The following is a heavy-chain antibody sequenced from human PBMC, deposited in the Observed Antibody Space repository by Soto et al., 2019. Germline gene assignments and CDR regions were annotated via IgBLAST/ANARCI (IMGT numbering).Heavy chain of an antibody. CDR1: GASISSGDYF. CDR3: DREKRYISGPKNFDY. J-gene: IGHJ4*02. V-gene: IGHV4-30-4*01. D-gene: IGHD1-26*01. CDR2: IYDSGSS. Sequence: SETLSLTCTVSGASISSGDYFWSWIRQSPGKGLEWIGYIYDSGSSYYNPSLKSRVTMSVDTSKNQFSLKLRSVTAADTAVYYCDREKRYISGPKNFDYWGQGTLVTVSS.